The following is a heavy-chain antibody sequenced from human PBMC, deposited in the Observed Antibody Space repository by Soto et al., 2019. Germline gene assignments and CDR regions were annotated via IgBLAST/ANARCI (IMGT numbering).Heavy chain of an antibody. D-gene: IGHD4-17*01. CDR3: AKDRTSNYGDYYFDY. Sequence: GGSLRLSCAASGFTFSSYAMSWVRQAPGKGLEWVSAISGSGGSAYYADSVKGRFTISRDNSKNTLYLQMNSLRAEDTAVYYCAKDRTSNYGDYYFDYWGQGTLVTVSS. CDR1: GFTFSSYA. J-gene: IGHJ4*02. V-gene: IGHV3-23*01. CDR2: ISGSGGSA.